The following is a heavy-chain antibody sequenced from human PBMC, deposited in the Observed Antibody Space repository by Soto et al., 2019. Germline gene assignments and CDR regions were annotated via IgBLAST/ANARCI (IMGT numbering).Heavy chain of an antibody. V-gene: IGHV4-59*01. D-gene: IGHD3-3*02. CDR2: IYASRAT. CDR3: ARSHSFDGSIYHYYFDF. J-gene: IGHJ4*02. CDR1: GGSLGSFY. Sequence: PSETLSLTCTVSGGSLGSFYWSWIRQSPGGPLGWIGYIYASRATTYNPSPESRITMSVDIPNNEFSLDLTSVTAADTAVYYCARSHSFDGSIYHYYFDFWGQGTLVTVSS.